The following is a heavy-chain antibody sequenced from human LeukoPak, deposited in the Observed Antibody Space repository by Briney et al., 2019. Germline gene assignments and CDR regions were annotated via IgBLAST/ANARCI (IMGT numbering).Heavy chain of an antibody. V-gene: IGHV1-18*01. J-gene: IGHJ5*02. CDR1: GYTFTSYG. CDR2: ISAYNGNT. CDR3: ATAVTAAGSSPFDP. D-gene: IGHD6-13*01. Sequence: ASVKVSCKASGYTFTSYGISWVRQAPGQGLEWMGWISAYNGNTNYAQKLQGRVTMTTDTSTSTAYMELRSLRSDDTAVYYCATAVTAAGSSPFDPWGQGTLVTVSS.